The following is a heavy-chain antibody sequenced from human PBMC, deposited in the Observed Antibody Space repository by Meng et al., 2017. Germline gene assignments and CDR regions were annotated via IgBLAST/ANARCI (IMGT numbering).Heavy chain of an antibody. V-gene: IGHV6-1*01. D-gene: IGHD3-10*02. Sequence: QLQQSGPGLMKPSRTLPLTCAISGDTVSSDSAAWNWIRQSPSRGLEWLGRTYYRSKWYNDFAVSVKSRIIINPDTSKNHFSLQPNSVTPEDTAVYYCASGWSMFQTWGQGTLVTVSS. CDR1: GDTVSSDSAA. J-gene: IGHJ4*02. CDR2: TYYRSKWYN. CDR3: ASGWSMFQT.